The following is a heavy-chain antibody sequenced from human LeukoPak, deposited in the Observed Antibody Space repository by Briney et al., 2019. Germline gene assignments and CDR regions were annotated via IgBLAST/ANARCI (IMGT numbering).Heavy chain of an antibody. V-gene: IGHV3-30-3*01. J-gene: IGHJ4*02. D-gene: IGHD2-21*02. CDR3: ARGVVTAYAAFDF. CDR1: GFTFNRYT. Sequence: GGSLRLSCAASGFTFNRYTLHWVRQAPGKGLEWVSIISSDGSTKDYADSVRGRFTISRDNSKNTLDLQMSSLRVEDTAVYYCARGVVTAYAAFDFWGQGALVTVSS. CDR2: ISSDGSTK.